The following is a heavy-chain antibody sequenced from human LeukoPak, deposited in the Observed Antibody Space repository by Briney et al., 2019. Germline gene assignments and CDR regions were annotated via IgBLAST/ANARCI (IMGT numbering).Heavy chain of an antibody. D-gene: IGHD6-13*01. CDR3: ARDTPQHLKRYDY. Sequence: ASVKVSCKASGYTFTSYDINWVRQATGQGLEWMGWMNPNSGNTGYAQKFQGRVTMTTDTSTSTVYMELRSLRSDDTAVYFCARDTPQHLKRYDYWGQGTQVTVSS. CDR1: GYTFTSYD. CDR2: MNPNSGNT. V-gene: IGHV1-8*01. J-gene: IGHJ4*02.